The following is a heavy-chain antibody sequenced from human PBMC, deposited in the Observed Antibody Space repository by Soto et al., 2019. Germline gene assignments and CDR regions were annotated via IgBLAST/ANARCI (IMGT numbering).Heavy chain of an antibody. CDR2: IFSNVEK. CDR1: GFSLASGKVG. J-gene: IGHJ6*03. V-gene: IGHV2-26*01. Sequence: SGPTLVNPTETLTLTCTVSGFSLASGKVGVTWIRQPPGKALEWLAHIFSNVEKSYRTSLKDRLTISEDTPKSQVVLTMTNVDPVDTATYYCAQILFGRSVAGGYFYMDVWGKGTTVTVSS. D-gene: IGHD6-19*01. CDR3: AQILFGRSVAGGYFYMDV.